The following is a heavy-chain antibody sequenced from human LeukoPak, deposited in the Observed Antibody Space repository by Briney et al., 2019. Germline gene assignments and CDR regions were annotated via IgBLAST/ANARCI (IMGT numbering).Heavy chain of an antibody. CDR3: ARSLVVVAATPFGY. CDR2: ISYDGSNK. CDR1: GFTFSSYA. Sequence: GRSLRLSCAASGFTFSSYAMHWVRQAPGKGLEWVAVISYDGSNKYYADSVKGRFTISRDNAKNSLYLQMNSLRAEDTAVYYCARSLVVVAATPFGYWGQGTLVTVSS. D-gene: IGHD2-15*01. V-gene: IGHV3-30-3*01. J-gene: IGHJ4*02.